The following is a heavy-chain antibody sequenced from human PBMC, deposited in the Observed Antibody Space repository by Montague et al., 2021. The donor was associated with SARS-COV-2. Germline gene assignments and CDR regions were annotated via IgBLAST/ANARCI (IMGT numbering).Heavy chain of an antibody. Sequence: SETLSLTCAVYGGSFSGYYWSWIRQPPGKGLEWIGDINHSGSINYNPSLKSRVTISVDTSKNQFSLKLSSVTAADTAVYYCARVPDYDESSGDYFDAFDIWGQGTLVTVSS. CDR1: GGSFSGYY. J-gene: IGHJ3*02. V-gene: IGHV4-34*01. CDR2: INHSGSI. CDR3: ARVPDYDESSGDYFDAFDI. D-gene: IGHD3-22*01.